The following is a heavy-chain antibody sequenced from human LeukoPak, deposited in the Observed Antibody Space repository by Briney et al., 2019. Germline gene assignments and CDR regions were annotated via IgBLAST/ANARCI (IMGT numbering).Heavy chain of an antibody. D-gene: IGHD4-11*01. V-gene: IGHV4-39*07. CDR1: GGSISSSSYY. J-gene: IGHJ5*02. CDR3: ARDLPSTVSNNWFDP. CDR2: IYYSGST. Sequence: SETLSLTCTVSGGSISSSSYYWGWIRQPPGKGLEWIGSIYYSGSTHYNPSLKSRVTISVDTSKNQFSLKLSSVTAADTAVYYCARDLPSTVSNNWFDPWGQGTLVTVSS.